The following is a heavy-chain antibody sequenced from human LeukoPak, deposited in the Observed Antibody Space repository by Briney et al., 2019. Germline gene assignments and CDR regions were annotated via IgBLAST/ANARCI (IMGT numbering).Heavy chain of an antibody. D-gene: IGHD3-9*01. V-gene: IGHV3-7*01. CDR1: GFTFSSHA. Sequence: GGTLRLSCAASGFTFSSHAMSWVRRAPGKGLEWLAIIKQDGSEKHYKGSVEGRFTISRDNAKNSLHLQMNSLRAEDTAVYYCAGGSGYLITSWGQGTLVTVSS. CDR2: IKQDGSEK. CDR3: AGGSGYLITS. J-gene: IGHJ5*02.